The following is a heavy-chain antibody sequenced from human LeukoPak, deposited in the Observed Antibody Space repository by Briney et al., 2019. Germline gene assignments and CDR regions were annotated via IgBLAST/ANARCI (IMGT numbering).Heavy chain of an antibody. Sequence: LETLSLTCMVSVGSISSSFWSWMRQPPGKGLEWIGYIHDSGSTKYNPPLKSRVTISVDTSKNQFSLKLSSVTAADTAVYFCARHMNGGSNPMDVWGQGTTVTVSS. D-gene: IGHD1-26*01. J-gene: IGHJ6*02. CDR2: IHDSGST. V-gene: IGHV4-59*08. CDR1: VGSISSSF. CDR3: ARHMNGGSNPMDV.